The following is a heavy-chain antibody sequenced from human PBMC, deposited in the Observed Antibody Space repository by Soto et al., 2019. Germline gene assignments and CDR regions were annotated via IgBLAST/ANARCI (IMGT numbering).Heavy chain of an antibody. J-gene: IGHJ5*02. D-gene: IGHD5-12*01. CDR1: GGSVSSGSYY. CDR2: IYYSGST. V-gene: IGHV4-61*01. CDR3: ARVVEMATPGRSFDP. Sequence: SETLSLTCAVSGGSVSSGSYYWSWIRQPPGKGLEWIGYIYYSGSTNYNPSLKSRVTISVDTSKNQFSLKLSSVTAADTAVYYCARVVEMATPGRSFDPRGQGTLVTVSS.